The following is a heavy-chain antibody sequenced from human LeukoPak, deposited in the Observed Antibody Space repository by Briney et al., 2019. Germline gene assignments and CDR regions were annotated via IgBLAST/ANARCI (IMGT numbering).Heavy chain of an antibody. V-gene: IGHV1-18*04. CDR3: ARDRAHVLRYFDWFPETPYYYYGMDV. Sequence: ASVKVSCKASGYTFTSYGISWVRQAPGQGLEWMGWISAYNGNTNYAQKLQGRVTVTTDTSTSTAYMELRSLRSDDTAVYYCARDRAHVLRYFDWFPETPYYYYGMDVWGKGTTVTVSS. J-gene: IGHJ6*04. CDR2: ISAYNGNT. D-gene: IGHD3-9*01. CDR1: GYTFTSYG.